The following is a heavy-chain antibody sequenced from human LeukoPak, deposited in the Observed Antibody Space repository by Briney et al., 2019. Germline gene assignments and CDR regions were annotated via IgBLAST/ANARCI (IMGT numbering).Heavy chain of an antibody. CDR1: GFTFSSFA. J-gene: IGHJ4*02. CDR2: ISGRGDST. V-gene: IGHV3-23*01. D-gene: IGHD7-27*01. CDR3: ARETGDFDS. Sequence: GGSLRLSCSASGFTFSSFAMSWVRQGPGKGLEWVSVISGRGDSTYYADSVKGRFTISRDNSKSTVYLQMNSLRAEDTAVYYCARETGDFDSWGQGTLVIVSS.